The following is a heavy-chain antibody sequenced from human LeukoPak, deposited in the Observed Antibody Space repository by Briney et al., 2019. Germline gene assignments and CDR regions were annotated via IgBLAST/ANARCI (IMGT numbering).Heavy chain of an antibody. D-gene: IGHD6-19*01. CDR3: ARAVAGTGSSDY. CDR2: INPEGSDA. J-gene: IGHJ4*02. V-gene: IGHV3-74*03. Sequence: GGSPRLSCAASGFTFSSYYMHWVRQAPGKGLVWVSRINPEGSDAKYADSVKGRFTISRDNGKNTLYLQVNSLRAEDTAVYYCARAVAGTGSSDYWGQGTLVTVSS. CDR1: GFTFSSYY.